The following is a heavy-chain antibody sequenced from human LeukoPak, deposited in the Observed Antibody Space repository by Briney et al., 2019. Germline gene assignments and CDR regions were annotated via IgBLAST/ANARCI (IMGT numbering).Heavy chain of an antibody. V-gene: IGHV4-59*11. CDR3: ARVFSCSWYPHYYYYYYMDV. CDR1: GGSISSHY. CDR2: IYYSGSN. Sequence: SETLSLTCTVSGGSISSHYWSWIRQPPGKGLEWIGYIYYSGSNNYNPSLKSRVTISVDTSKNQFSLKLSSVTAADTAVYYCARVFSCSWYPHYYYYYYMDVWGKGTTVTVSS. J-gene: IGHJ6*03. D-gene: IGHD6-13*01.